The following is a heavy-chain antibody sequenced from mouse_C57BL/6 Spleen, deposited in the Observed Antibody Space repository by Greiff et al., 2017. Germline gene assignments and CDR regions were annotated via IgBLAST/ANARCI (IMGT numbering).Heavy chain of an antibody. CDR2: INPGSGGT. V-gene: IGHV1-54*01. J-gene: IGHJ3*01. Sequence: QVQLQQSGAELVRPGTSVKVSCKASGFAFTNYLIEWVNQRPGQGLEWIGVINPGSGGTSYNEKFKGKVTLTADKSSSTAYVQISRLTSEDSAVYFCARRDWDGAYWGQGTLVTVSA. D-gene: IGHD4-1*01. CDR1: GFAFTNYL. CDR3: ARRDWDGAY.